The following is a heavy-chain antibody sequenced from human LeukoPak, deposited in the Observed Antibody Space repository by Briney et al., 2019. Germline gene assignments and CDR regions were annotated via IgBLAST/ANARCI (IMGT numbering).Heavy chain of an antibody. CDR3: ARGQLELVHWYFDL. Sequence: SETLSLTCTVSGGSVSSGSYYWSWIRQPPGKGLEWIGYIFYSGSTNYNPSLKSRVTISVDTSKNQFSLKLSSVTAADTAVYYCARGQLELVHWYFDLWGRGTLVTVSS. CDR2: IFYSGST. CDR1: GGSVSSGSYY. J-gene: IGHJ2*01. D-gene: IGHD1-1*01. V-gene: IGHV4-61*01.